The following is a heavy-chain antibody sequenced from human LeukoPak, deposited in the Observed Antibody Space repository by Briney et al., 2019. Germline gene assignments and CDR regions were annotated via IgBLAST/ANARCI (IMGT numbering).Heavy chain of an antibody. Sequence: PGGSLRLSCAASGFTFSSYSMNRVRQAPGKGLEWVSSISSSSSYIYYADSVKGRFTISRDNAKNSLYLQMNSLRAEDTAVYYCASMYYYDSSGYLFDYWGQGTLVTVSS. CDR2: ISSSSSYI. CDR3: ASMYYYDSSGYLFDY. CDR1: GFTFSSYS. V-gene: IGHV3-21*01. J-gene: IGHJ4*02. D-gene: IGHD3-22*01.